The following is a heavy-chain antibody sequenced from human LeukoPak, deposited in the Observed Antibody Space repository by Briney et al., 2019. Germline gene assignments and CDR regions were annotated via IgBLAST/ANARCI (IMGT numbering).Heavy chain of an antibody. D-gene: IGHD5-24*01. Sequence: APVKVSCKASGYIFTDYYMHWVRQAPGQGLEWMGWINSKTGGLNYAQKFQGRVTMTRDTSISTGYMELSRLKSDDTAVYYCAGGRGGYNVIDYWGQGTLVTVSS. J-gene: IGHJ4*02. CDR2: INSKTGGL. CDR3: AGGRGGYNVIDY. CDR1: GYIFTDYY. V-gene: IGHV1-2*02.